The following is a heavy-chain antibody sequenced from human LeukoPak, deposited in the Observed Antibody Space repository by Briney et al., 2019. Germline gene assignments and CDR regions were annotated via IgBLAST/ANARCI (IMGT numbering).Heavy chain of an antibody. J-gene: IGHJ4*02. Sequence: PSETRSLTCRVSGGFLSSYYWSRIRQPPGKGLEWIGYIYYSGTTNYNPSLKSRVTISLDTSKNQFSLKLSSVTAADTAVYYCARRTGYYNGFDYWGQGTLVTVSS. CDR1: GGFLSSYY. CDR2: IYYSGTT. D-gene: IGHD3-9*01. CDR3: ARRTGYYNGFDY. V-gene: IGHV4-59*01.